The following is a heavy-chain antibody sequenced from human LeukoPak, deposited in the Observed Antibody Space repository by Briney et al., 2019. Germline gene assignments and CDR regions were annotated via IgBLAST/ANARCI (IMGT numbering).Heavy chain of an antibody. Sequence: SETLSLTCAVYGGSFSGYYWSWIRQPPGKGLEWIGEINHSGSTNYNPSLKSRVTISVDTSKNQFSLKLSSVTAADTAVYYCARGSEEYSSSSPLPYFDYWGQGTLVTVSS. CDR3: ARGSEEYSSSSPLPYFDY. CDR2: INHSGST. D-gene: IGHD6-6*01. V-gene: IGHV4-34*01. CDR1: GGSFSGYY. J-gene: IGHJ4*02.